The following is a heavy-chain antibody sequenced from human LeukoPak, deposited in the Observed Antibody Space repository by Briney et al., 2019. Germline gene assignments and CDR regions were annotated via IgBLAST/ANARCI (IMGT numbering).Heavy chain of an antibody. CDR2: ISSSSSYI. CDR1: GFTFSSYT. D-gene: IGHD6-13*01. Sequence: GGSLRLSCAASGFTFSSYTMNWVRRAPGKGLEWVSSISSSSSYIYYADSVKGRFTISRDNAKNSLYLQMNSLRAEDTAVYYCARGDAAAGTTWDYWGQGTLVTVSS. CDR3: ARGDAAAGTTWDY. V-gene: IGHV3-21*01. J-gene: IGHJ4*02.